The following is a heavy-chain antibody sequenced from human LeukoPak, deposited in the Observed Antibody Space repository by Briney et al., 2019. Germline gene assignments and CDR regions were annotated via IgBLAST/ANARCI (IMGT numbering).Heavy chain of an antibody. D-gene: IGHD6-13*01. CDR3: AREGSSWYGVDNWFDP. CDR2: INPNSGGT. Sequence: ASVKVSCKASGYTFTSYAMHWVRQAPGQRLEWMGWINPNSGGTNYAQKFQGWVTMTRDTSISTAYMELSRLRSDDTAVYYCAREGSSWYGVDNWFDPWGQGTLVTVSS. CDR1: GYTFTSYA. J-gene: IGHJ5*02. V-gene: IGHV1-2*04.